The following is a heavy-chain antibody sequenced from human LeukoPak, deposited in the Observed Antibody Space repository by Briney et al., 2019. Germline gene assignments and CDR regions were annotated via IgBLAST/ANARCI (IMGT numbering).Heavy chain of an antibody. CDR2: ISPYNGNT. D-gene: IGHD4-23*01. Sequence: ASVTVSYTPSVCTFTNYGISWVGQAPGQGLEGMGWISPYNGNTNYAQKLQGRVTMTTDTSTSTAYMELRSLRSDDTAVYYCARTPGGVAVAFDIWGQGTMVTVSS. CDR1: VCTFTNYG. J-gene: IGHJ3*02. V-gene: IGHV1-18*01. CDR3: ARTPGGVAVAFDI.